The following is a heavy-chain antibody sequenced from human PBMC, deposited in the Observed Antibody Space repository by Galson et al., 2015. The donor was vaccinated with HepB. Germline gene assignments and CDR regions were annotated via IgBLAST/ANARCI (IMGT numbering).Heavy chain of an antibody. J-gene: IGHJ4*02. CDR3: ARLGDFSGYSSR. Sequence: SLRLSCAASGFTFSGSAIHWVRQASGKGPEWVGRIRSRANNYATSYVPSLGGRFTISRDDSKNMAYLHMRSLKPEDTDVYYCARLGDFSGYSSRWGQGTLVTVSS. CDR1: GFTFSGSA. CDR2: IRSRANNYAT. V-gene: IGHV3-73*01. D-gene: IGHD5-12*01.